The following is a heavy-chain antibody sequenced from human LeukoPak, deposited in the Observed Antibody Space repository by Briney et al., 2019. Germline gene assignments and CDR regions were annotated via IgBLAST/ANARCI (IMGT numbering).Heavy chain of an antibody. V-gene: IGHV1-8*03. J-gene: IGHJ3*02. CDR1: GYTFTSYD. CDR3: ARKCSSTSCYRDAFDI. D-gene: IGHD2-2*02. CDR2: MNPNSGNT. Sequence: APVKVSCKASGYTFTSYDINWVRQATGQGLEWMGWMNPNSGNTGYAQKFQGRVTITRNTSISTAYMELSSLRSEDTAVYYCARKCSSTSCYRDAFDIWGQGTMVTVSS.